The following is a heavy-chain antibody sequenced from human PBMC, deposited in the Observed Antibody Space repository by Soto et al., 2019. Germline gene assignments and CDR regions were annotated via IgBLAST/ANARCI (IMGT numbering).Heavy chain of an antibody. CDR1: GGSISSSIYY. CDR2: IYYSGYT. CDR3: ARHNEPLYVGYYYVRDV. V-gene: IGHV4-39*01. J-gene: IGHJ6*02. D-gene: IGHD3-16*01. Sequence: TSETLSLTRTVLGGSISSSIYYRGWIRPPPGKGLEWIGSIYYSGYTYYTPPLKSRVTISVDTSKNQFSLKLSSVTAADTAVYYCARHNEPLYVGYYYVRDVWGQGTTVTVSS.